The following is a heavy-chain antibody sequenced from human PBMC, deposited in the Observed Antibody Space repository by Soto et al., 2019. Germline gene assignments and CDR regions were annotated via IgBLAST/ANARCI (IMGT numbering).Heavy chain of an antibody. Sequence: QTQLVQSAPEVKKTGSSVKVSCKTPGYTFPYRYLYWVRQAPGQALEWMGWITAFKDNTNYAQKYEDRVRSSRDRSVSTASMELRSMTSEDKAMYFCASAPWSGHSDGFDIWGQGTRVTVSS. J-gene: IGHJ3*02. D-gene: IGHD3-3*01. V-gene: IGHV1-45*01. CDR2: ITAFKDNT. CDR1: GYTFPYRY. CDR3: ASAPWSGHSDGFDI.